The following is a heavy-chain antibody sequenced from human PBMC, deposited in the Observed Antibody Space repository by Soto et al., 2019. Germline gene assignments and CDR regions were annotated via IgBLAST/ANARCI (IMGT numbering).Heavy chain of an antibody. CDR2: IYHSGST. V-gene: IGHV4-4*02. Sequence: SETLSLTCAVSSGSISSSNWWSWVRQPPGKGLEWIGEIYHSGSTNYNPSLKSRVTISVDKSKNQFSLKLSSVTAADTAVYYCARLTSPNFWSGKPKYYFDYWGQGTLVTVSS. CDR3: ARLTSPNFWSGKPKYYFDY. CDR1: SGSISSSNW. D-gene: IGHD3-3*01. J-gene: IGHJ4*02.